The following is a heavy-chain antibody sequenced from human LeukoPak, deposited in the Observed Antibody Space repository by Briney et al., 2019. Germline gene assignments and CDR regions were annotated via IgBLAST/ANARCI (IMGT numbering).Heavy chain of an antibody. D-gene: IGHD4-17*01. CDR3: ARVPPGTVTYFDY. V-gene: IGHV4-34*01. CDR1: GGSFSDYY. Sequence: PSETLSLTCAVYGGSFSDYYWTWIRQSPGKGLEWIGEINHSGGTNYNPSLKSRVTISVDTSKNQFSLKMSSVTAADTAAYYCARVPPGTVTYFDYWGQGTLVTVSS. J-gene: IGHJ4*02. CDR2: INHSGGT.